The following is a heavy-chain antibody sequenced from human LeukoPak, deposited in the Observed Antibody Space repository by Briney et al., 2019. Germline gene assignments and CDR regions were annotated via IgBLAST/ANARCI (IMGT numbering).Heavy chain of an antibody. CDR1: GFTFSNYW. D-gene: IGHD3-16*01. CDR3: ARVGHGFDY. V-gene: IGHV3-7*01. Sequence: GGSLRLSCAASGFTFSNYWMSWVRQAPGKGLEWAANIKQDGSEKYYVDSVKGRFTISRDNAKNSLYLQMNSLRAEDTAVYYCARVGHGFDYWGQGTLVTVSS. CDR2: IKQDGSEK. J-gene: IGHJ4*02.